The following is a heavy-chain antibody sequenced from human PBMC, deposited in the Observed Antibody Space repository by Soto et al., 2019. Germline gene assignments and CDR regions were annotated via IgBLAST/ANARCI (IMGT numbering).Heavy chain of an antibody. V-gene: IGHV1-18*01. CDR1: GYTFTSYG. D-gene: IGHD1-26*01. J-gene: IGHJ4*02. CDR2: ISTYNGNT. CDR3: AKDNGQWVVSN. Sequence: QVQLVQSGTEVKRPGASVRVSCQASGYTFTSYGICWVRQAPGQGLEWMGRISTYNGNTNYAQKFQGRVTMTTDTATSTAYMEVRSLRSDDTAVYYCAKDNGQWVVSNWGQGTRVTVS.